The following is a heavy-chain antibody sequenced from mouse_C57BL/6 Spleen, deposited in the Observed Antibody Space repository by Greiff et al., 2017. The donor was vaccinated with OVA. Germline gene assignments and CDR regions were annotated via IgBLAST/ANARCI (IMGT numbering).Heavy chain of an antibody. Sequence: QVQLKQSGPELVKPGASVKISCKASGYAFSSSWMNWVKQRPGKGLEWIGRIYPGDGDTNYNGKFKGKATLTADKSSSTAYMQLSSLTSEDSAVYFCARKYDYYAMDYWGQGTSVTVSS. CDR3: ARKYDYYAMDY. CDR1: GYAFSSSW. D-gene: IGHD2-10*02. J-gene: IGHJ4*01. CDR2: IYPGDGDT. V-gene: IGHV1-82*01.